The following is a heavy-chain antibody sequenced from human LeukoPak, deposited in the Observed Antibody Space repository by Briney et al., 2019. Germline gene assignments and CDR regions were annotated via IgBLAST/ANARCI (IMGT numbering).Heavy chain of an antibody. J-gene: IGHJ4*02. V-gene: IGHV3-23*01. CDR1: GFTLSDYA. CDR3: AKKYYYDKSRFYRDVADS. Sequence: TGGSLSLSCAASGFTLSDYAMTWVRQAPGRGLEWVSFIGIGGSTDYKDSVWGRFPISRDNSKYTLYLKMSRLRDEATAVYYCAKKYYYDKSRFYRDVADSWGLGTLVTVSS. CDR2: IGIGGST. D-gene: IGHD3-22*01.